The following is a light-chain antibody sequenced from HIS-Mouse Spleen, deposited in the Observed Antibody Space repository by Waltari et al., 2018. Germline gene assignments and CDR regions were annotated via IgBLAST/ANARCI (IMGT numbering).Light chain of an antibody. J-gene: IGKJ4*01. CDR1: QGSSSL. V-gene: IGKV1-12*01. CDR3: QQANSFPRGT. Sequence: DIQLTQSPSSVSASVGDRLTIPCRANQGSSSLLAWYQQKPGNAPKLLIYAASSLQSGVPSRFSGRGSGTDFTLTISSLQPEDFATYYCQQANSFPRGTFGGGTKVEIK. CDR2: AAS.